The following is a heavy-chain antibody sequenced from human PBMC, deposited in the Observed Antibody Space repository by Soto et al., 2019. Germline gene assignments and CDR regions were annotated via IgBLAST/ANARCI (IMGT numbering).Heavy chain of an antibody. Sequence: PSETLSLTCSVSDDSINSDKYYWGWIRQPPGKGLEWIGSIYYRGNAYYNPSLQTRVTISLDKSKRPFSLKLDSVTAADSAVYFCARLEGLATISYHFDFWGPGALVAVSS. J-gene: IGHJ4*02. D-gene: IGHD3-9*01. CDR2: IYYRGNA. CDR3: ARLEGLATISYHFDF. V-gene: IGHV4-39*01. CDR1: DDSINSDKYY.